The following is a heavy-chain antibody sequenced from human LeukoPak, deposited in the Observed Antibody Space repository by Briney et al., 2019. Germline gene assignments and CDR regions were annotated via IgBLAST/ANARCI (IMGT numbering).Heavy chain of an antibody. CDR3: ARGSSPVNSFDY. V-gene: IGHV1-2*02. Sequence: ASVKVSCKASGYTFTGYYMHWVRQAPGQGLEWMGWINPNSGGTNYAQKFQGRVTITADESTSTAYMELSSLRSEDTAVYYCARGSSPVNSFDYWGQGTLVTVSS. CDR1: GYTFTGYY. D-gene: IGHD6-13*01. CDR2: INPNSGGT. J-gene: IGHJ4*02.